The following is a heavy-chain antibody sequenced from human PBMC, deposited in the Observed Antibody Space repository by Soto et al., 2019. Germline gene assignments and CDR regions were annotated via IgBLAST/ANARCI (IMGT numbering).Heavy chain of an antibody. CDR1: GFTFSSYS. CDR3: AKGXSGYYDTFDY. Sequence: EVQLLQSGGGLVQPGGSRRLSCAASGFTFSSYSIYWVRQAPGKGLEWVSGISGSGSGTYYADSVKGRFTISRDNSKNTLYLQMNSLRAEDMAVYYCAKGXSGYYDTFDYWGQGTLVTVSS. V-gene: IGHV3-23*01. J-gene: IGHJ4*02. D-gene: IGHD3-22*01. CDR2: ISGSGSGT.